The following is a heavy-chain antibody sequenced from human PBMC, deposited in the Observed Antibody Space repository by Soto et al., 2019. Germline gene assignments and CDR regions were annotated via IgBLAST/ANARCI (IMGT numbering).Heavy chain of an antibody. D-gene: IGHD2-21*01. J-gene: IGHJ6*02. CDR3: ARGSVINYGMDV. V-gene: IGHV1-69*13. CDR2: IIPIFGTA. Sequence: SVKVSCKTSGGTFSSYAISWVRQAPGQGLEWMGGIIPIFGTANYAQKFQGRVTITADESTSTAYMELSSLRSEDTAVYYCARGSVINYGMDVWGQGTTVTVPS. CDR1: GGTFSSYA.